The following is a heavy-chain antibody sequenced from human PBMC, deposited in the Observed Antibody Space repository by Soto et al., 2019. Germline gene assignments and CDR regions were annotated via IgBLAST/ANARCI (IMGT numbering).Heavy chain of an antibody. CDR3: AKDLEYSSSPLYYYYGMDV. CDR2: ISYDGSNK. D-gene: IGHD6-6*01. J-gene: IGHJ6*02. V-gene: IGHV3-30*18. Sequence: PGGSVRLSCAASGFTFSSYGMHWVRQAPGKGLEWVAVISYDGSNKYYADSVKGRFTISRDNSKNTLYLQMNSLRAEDTAVYYCAKDLEYSSSPLYYYYGMDVWGQGTTVTVSS. CDR1: GFTFSSYG.